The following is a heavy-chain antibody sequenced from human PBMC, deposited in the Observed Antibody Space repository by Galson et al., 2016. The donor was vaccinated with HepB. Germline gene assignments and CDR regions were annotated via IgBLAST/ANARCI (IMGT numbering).Heavy chain of an antibody. CDR1: GFTFSNYS. CDR2: ISSSSDNK. V-gene: IGHV3-21*01. J-gene: IGHJ4*02. CDR3: ARDPSGSLDY. D-gene: IGHD1-26*01. Sequence: SLRLSCAASGFTFSNYSMNWVRQAPGKGLEWVSGISSSSDNKVYAGSVKGRFTISRDNAKNSLYLQMNSLRAEDTAVYYCARDPSGSLDYWGQGILVTVSS.